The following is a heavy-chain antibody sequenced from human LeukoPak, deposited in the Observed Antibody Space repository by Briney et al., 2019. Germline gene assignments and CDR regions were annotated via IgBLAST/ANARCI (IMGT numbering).Heavy chain of an antibody. CDR2: IWYDGSNK. CDR3: ARDPKRYYFDY. V-gene: IGHV3-33*01. D-gene: IGHD5-24*01. Sequence: GRSLRLSCAASGFSFSTYGMHWVRQAPGKGLEWVAVIWYDGSNKYYADSVKGRFIISRDSSKNTLYLQMNSLRAEDTVVYYCARDPKRYYFDYWGQGTLVTVSS. J-gene: IGHJ4*02. CDR1: GFSFSTYG.